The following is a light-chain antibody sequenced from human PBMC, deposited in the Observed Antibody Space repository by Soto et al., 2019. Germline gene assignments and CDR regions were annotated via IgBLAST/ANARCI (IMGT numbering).Light chain of an antibody. J-gene: IGKJ5*01. V-gene: IGKV3-20*01. CDR2: GAS. Sequence: DIVLTQSPGTLSLSPGERSTISCRASQSVSSSYLAWYPQKPGQPPRLLIYGASSRATGIPDRFSGSGSGTDFTLTISRLEPEDFAVFYCQNYDSLPITCGQGTRREIK. CDR1: QSVSSSY. CDR3: QNYDSLPIT.